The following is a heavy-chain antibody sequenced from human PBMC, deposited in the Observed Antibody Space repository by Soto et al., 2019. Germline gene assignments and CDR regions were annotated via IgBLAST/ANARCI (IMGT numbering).Heavy chain of an antibody. CDR2: ISGSGGST. Sequence: GGSLRLSCAASGFTFSSYAMSWVRQAPGKGLEWVSAISGSGGSTYYADSVKGRFTISRDNSKNTLYLQMNSLRAEDTAVYYCAKDRGHYDFWIYYYYYGMDVWGQGTTVTVSS. CDR1: GFTFSSYA. V-gene: IGHV3-23*01. J-gene: IGHJ6*02. CDR3: AKDRGHYDFWIYYYYYGMDV. D-gene: IGHD3-3*01.